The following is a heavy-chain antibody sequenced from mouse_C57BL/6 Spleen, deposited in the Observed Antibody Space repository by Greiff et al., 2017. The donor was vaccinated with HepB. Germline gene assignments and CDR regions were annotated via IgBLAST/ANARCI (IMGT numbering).Heavy chain of an antibody. D-gene: IGHD1-1*01. CDR3: ARDTLFITTVVVHWYFDV. CDR2: INYDGSST. J-gene: IGHJ1*03. Sequence: EVKVVESEGGLVQPGSSMKLSCTASGFTFSDYYMAWVRQVPEKGLEWVANINYDGSSTYYLDSLKSRFIISRDNAKNILYLQMSSLKSEDTATYYCARDTLFITTVVVHWYFDVWGTGTTVTVSS. V-gene: IGHV5-16*01. CDR1: GFTFSDYY.